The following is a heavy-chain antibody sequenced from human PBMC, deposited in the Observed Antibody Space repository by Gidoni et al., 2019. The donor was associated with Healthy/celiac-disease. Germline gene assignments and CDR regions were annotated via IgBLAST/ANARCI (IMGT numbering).Heavy chain of an antibody. J-gene: IGHJ6*02. V-gene: IGHV1-69*01. D-gene: IGHD6-19*01. CDR3: ARGGVPYSSGWYPYYYYGMDV. Sequence: QVQLVQSGAEVKKPGSSVKVSCKASGGTFSSYAISWVRQAPGQGLEWMGGIIPIVGTANYAQKFQGRVTITADESTSTAYMELSSLRSEDTAVYYCARGGVPYSSGWYPYYYYGMDVWGQGTTVTVSS. CDR2: IIPIVGTA. CDR1: GGTFSSYA.